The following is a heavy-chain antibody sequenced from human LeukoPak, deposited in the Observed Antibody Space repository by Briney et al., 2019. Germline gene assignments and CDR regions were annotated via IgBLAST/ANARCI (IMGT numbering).Heavy chain of an antibody. CDR1: GGSISSSSYY. Sequence: SETLSLTCTVSGGSISSSSYYWGWIRQPPGTGLEWIGSIYYSGSTYYNPSLKSRVTISVDTSKNQFSLKLSSVTAADTAVYYCARDPTAGYWGQGTLVTVSS. J-gene: IGHJ4*02. V-gene: IGHV4-39*02. D-gene: IGHD6-13*01. CDR3: ARDPTAGY. CDR2: IYYSGST.